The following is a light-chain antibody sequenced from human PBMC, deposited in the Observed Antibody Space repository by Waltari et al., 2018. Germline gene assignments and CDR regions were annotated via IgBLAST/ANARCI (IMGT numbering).Light chain of an antibody. J-gene: IGLJ3*02. CDR3: ASWDDSLSGRWV. CDR2: RSA. Sequence: QSVLTQPPSASATPGQRVTISCSGTYSNVGANVVNWYQQFPGAAPKLLIYRSARRPSGVPDRFSTSKSGSSASLAISGLRPEDEADYYCASWDDSLSGRWVFGGGTKLTVL. CDR1: YSNVGANV. V-gene: IGLV1-47*01.